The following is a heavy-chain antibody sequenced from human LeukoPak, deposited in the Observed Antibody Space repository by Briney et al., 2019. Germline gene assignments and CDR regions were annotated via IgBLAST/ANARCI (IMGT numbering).Heavy chain of an antibody. CDR1: GFTFSSYS. CDR2: ISSSRSYI. D-gene: IGHD3-3*01. J-gene: IGHJ5*02. CDR3: ARVYSTIFGVVRNWFDP. Sequence: GGSLRLSCAASGFTFSSYSMNWVRQAPGKGLEWVSSISSSRSYIYYADSVKGRFTIPRDNAKNSLYLQMNSLRAEDTAVYYCARVYSTIFGVVRNWFDPWGQGTLVTVSS. V-gene: IGHV3-21*01.